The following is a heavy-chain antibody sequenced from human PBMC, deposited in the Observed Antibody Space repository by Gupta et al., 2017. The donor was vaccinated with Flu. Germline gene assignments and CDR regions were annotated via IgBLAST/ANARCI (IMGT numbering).Heavy chain of an antibody. D-gene: IGHD5-18*01. V-gene: IGHV3-33*01. J-gene: IGHJ6*02. Sequence: QVQLVESGGGVVQPGRSLRLSCAASGFTFSSYGMHWVRQAPGKGLEWVAVIWYDGSNKYYADSVKGRFTISRDNSKNTLYLQMNSLRAEDTAVYYCAREGYSYGPGDVWGQGTTVTVSS. CDR1: GFTFSSYG. CDR2: IWYDGSNK. CDR3: AREGYSYGPGDV.